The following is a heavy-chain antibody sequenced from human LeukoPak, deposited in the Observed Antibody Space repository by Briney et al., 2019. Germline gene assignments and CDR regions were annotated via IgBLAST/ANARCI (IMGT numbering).Heavy chain of an antibody. CDR2: ISSNSRTV. Sequence: GGSLRLSCAVSGFTFSYYGMNWVRQAPGKGLEWVSYISSNSRTVDYADSVKGRFTISRDNAKNSLYLQLNTLRAEDTAVYYCARGGAARPDYWGRGTLVSVSS. CDR1: GFTFSYYG. CDR3: ARGGAARPDY. J-gene: IGHJ4*02. D-gene: IGHD6-6*01. V-gene: IGHV3-48*01.